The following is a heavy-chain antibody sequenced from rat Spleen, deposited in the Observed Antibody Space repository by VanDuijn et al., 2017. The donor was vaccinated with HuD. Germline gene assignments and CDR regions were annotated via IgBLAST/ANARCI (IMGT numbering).Heavy chain of an antibody. V-gene: IGHV5-46*01. CDR2: IRPSGGIT. CDR1: GFTFSAFP. CDR3: ATEDGYNNYFDY. D-gene: IGHD1-10*01. Sequence: EVQLVESGGGLVQPGRSMKLSCVASGFTFSAFPMAWVRQAPTKGLEWVATIRPSGGITYYRDSVKGRFTISRDNAKSTLYLQMDSLRSEDTATYYCATEDGYNNYFDYWGQGVMVTVSS. J-gene: IGHJ2*01.